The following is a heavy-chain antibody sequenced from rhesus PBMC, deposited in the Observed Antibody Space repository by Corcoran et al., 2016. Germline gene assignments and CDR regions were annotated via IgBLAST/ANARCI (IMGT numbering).Heavy chain of an antibody. V-gene: IGHV4-122*02. Sequence: QLQLQESGPGLVKPSETLSLTCAVSGYSISSGYGWSWIRQPPGKGLEWIWYISYSVSTSYNPSLKSRVTISRDTSKNQFSLKLSSVTAADTAVYYCAREIPLGYCTGSGCAPEYYFDYWGQGVLVTVSS. D-gene: IGHD2-21*01. J-gene: IGHJ4*01. CDR3: AREIPLGYCTGSGCAPEYYFDY. CDR2: ISYSVST. CDR1: GYSISSGYG.